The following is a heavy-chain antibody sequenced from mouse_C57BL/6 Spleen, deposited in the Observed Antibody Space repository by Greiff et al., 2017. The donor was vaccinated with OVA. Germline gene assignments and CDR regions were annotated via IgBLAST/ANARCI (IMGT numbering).Heavy chain of an antibody. J-gene: IGHJ4*01. Sequence: QVQLQQPGAELVKPGASVKLSCKASGYTFTSYWMHWVKQRPGQGLEWIGMIHPNSGSTNYNEKFKSKATLTVDKSSSTAYMQLSSLTSEDSAVYYCARRDYSNYAMDYWGQGTSVTVSS. CDR2: IHPNSGST. D-gene: IGHD2-5*01. CDR1: GYTFTSYW. V-gene: IGHV1-64*01. CDR3: ARRDYSNYAMDY.